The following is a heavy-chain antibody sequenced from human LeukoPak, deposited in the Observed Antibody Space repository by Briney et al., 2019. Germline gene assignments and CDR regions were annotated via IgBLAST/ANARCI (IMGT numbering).Heavy chain of an antibody. CDR1: GYTSTGYY. V-gene: IGHV1-2*06. Sequence: ASVKVSCKASGYTSTGYYMHWVRQAPGQGLEWMGRINPNSGGTNYAQKFQGRVTMTRDTSISTAYMELSRLRSDDTAVYYCARVHLSSYNPLRFDYWGQGTLVTVSS. CDR3: ARVHLSSYNPLRFDY. CDR2: INPNSGGT. J-gene: IGHJ4*02. D-gene: IGHD1-1*01.